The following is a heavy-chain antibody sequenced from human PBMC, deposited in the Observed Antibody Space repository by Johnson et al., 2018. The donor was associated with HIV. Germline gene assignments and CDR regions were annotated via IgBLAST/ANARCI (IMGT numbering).Heavy chain of an antibody. CDR1: GFTFRDYD. CDR2: ISSTSSTI. CDR3: ARAKYGGAFDV. V-gene: IGHV3-11*01. Sequence: QVQLVESGGGLVKPGGSLRLSCAASGFTFRDYDMSWNRQAPGKGLEWISYISSTSSTIDYVDSVKGRFTVSRDNAKNSLYLQMNSLRAEDTAVYYCARAKYGGAFDVWGQGTMVSVSS. D-gene: IGHD3-16*01. J-gene: IGHJ3*01.